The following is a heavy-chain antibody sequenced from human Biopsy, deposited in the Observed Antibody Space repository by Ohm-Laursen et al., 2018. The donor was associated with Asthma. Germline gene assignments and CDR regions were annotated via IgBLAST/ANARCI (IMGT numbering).Heavy chain of an antibody. J-gene: IGHJ4*02. D-gene: IGHD3-22*01. CDR1: GFAVSRDY. CDR3: ARGDSSNWSHYYFDY. Sequence: SLRLSCSASGFAVSRDYMFWVRQAPGKGLEWVSVIYSGGTSHTADSVRGRFTISGDYPKNTLYLQMHSLRAGDTAVYYCARGDSSNWSHYYFDYWGQGTLVTVSS. V-gene: IGHV3-53*01. CDR2: IYSGGTS.